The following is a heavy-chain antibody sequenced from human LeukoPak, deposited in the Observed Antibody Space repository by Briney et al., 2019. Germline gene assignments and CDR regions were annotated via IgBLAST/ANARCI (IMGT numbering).Heavy chain of an antibody. CDR3: VRDCSITSCPPHI. CDR1: GFTFSSYS. CDR2: INSDGRNT. Sequence: GGSLRLSCAASGFTFSSYSMNWVRQAPGKGPVWLSRINSDGRNTRYADSVKGRFTISRDNAKNTLYLEMNSLRADDTAVYYCVRDCSITSCPPHIWGQGTMVTVSS. J-gene: IGHJ3*02. V-gene: IGHV3-74*01. D-gene: IGHD2-2*01.